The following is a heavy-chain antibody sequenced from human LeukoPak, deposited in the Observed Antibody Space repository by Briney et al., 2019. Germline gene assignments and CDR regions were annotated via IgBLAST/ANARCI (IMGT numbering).Heavy chain of an antibody. V-gene: IGHV4-39*01. CDR2: MHYSGGS. Sequence: PSETLSLTCVVSGDSISSTTYFWGWIRQPPGKGLEYIGTMHYSGGSAYNPSLKSRVTISVDTSKNHFSLKLTSVTAADTAVYYCASSGTYMIVAGAFDIWGQGTMVTVSS. D-gene: IGHD3-22*01. CDR1: GDSISSTTYF. CDR3: ASSGTYMIVAGAFDI. J-gene: IGHJ3*02.